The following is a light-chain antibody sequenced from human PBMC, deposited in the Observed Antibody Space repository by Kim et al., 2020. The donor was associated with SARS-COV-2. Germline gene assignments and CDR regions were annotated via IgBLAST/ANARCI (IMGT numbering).Light chain of an antibody. Sequence: QPVLTQSPSASASLGASVKLTCTLSSGHSSYAIAWHQQQPEKGPRYLMKLNSDGSHSKGDGIPDRFSCSSSGAERYLTISSLQSEDEADYYCQTWGTGIPVVFGGGTQLTVL. CDR3: QTWGTGIPVV. CDR1: SGHSSYA. CDR2: LNSDGSH. J-gene: IGLJ2*01. V-gene: IGLV4-69*01.